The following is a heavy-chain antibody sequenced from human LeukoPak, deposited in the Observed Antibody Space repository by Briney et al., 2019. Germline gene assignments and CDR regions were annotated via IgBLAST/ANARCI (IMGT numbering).Heavy chain of an antibody. D-gene: IGHD2-2*01. J-gene: IGHJ6*02. V-gene: IGHV1-2*02. CDR1: GYTFTGYY. CDR2: INPNSGGT. CDR3: ARSISTSPPGMDV. Sequence: GASVKVSGKASGYTFTGYYMHWVRQAPGQGLEWMGWINPNSGGTNYAQKFQGRVTMTRDTSISTAYMELSRLRSDDTAVYYCARSISTSPPGMDVWGQGTTVTVSS.